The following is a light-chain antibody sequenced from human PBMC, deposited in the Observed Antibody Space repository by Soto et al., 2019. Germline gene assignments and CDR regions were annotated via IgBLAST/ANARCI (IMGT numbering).Light chain of an antibody. CDR1: QSIRTD. J-gene: IGKJ1*01. CDR3: QQYNNWSPWT. CDR2: DAS. Sequence: DIVITQSPASAPVSAGVRATVSCTSSQSIRTDLAWYQQKSGQGPRLLIYDASTRATGIPARFSGSGSGTEFTLTISSLQSEDFAVYYCQQYNNWSPWTFGQGTKVDI. V-gene: IGKV3D-15*01.